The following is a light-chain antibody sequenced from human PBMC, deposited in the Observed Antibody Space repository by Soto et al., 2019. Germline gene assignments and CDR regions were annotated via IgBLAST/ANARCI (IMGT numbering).Light chain of an antibody. Sequence: DIQMTQSPSTLSASVGDRVTITCRASQNINSWLAWYQQKPGKAPKLLIYKASSLESGVPSRFSGSGSGREFTLTISSLQPDDFAAYYCQQYEIYPLTFGQGTRLEIK. CDR2: KAS. CDR1: QNINSW. J-gene: IGKJ5*01. V-gene: IGKV1-5*03. CDR3: QQYEIYPLT.